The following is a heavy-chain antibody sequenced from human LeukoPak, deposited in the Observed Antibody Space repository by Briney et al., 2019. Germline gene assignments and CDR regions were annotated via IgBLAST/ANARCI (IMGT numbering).Heavy chain of an antibody. V-gene: IGHV4-59*12. CDR2: IYYRGTT. D-gene: IGHD5-12*01. J-gene: IGHJ4*02. CDR3: GRLPRYGGYDHFDY. Sequence: SETLSLICTVSGDSIDSYYWSWIRQPPGKGLEWIGYIYYRGTTIYNPFFKSRVTISVDTSKNQFSLKLISVTAADTAVYYCGRLPRYGGYDHFDYWGQGILVIVSS. CDR1: GDSIDSYY.